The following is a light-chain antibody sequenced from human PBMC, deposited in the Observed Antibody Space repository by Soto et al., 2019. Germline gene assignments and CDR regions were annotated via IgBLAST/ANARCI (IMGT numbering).Light chain of an antibody. CDR2: QTS. Sequence: EIVLTQSPATLSSFPGDRVTLSCRASQYINTRLAWYQHRPGQAPRLLIYQTSIRAAGIPARFSASGSGTDFTLTISDVQPEDFALYYCHQSQSWPRTFGQGTKVVIK. CDR3: HQSQSWPRT. CDR1: QYINTR. V-gene: IGKV3-11*01. J-gene: IGKJ1*01.